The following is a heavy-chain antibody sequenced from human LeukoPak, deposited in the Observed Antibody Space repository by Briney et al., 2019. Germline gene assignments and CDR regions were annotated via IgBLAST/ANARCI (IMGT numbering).Heavy chain of an antibody. V-gene: IGHV1-18*01. J-gene: IGHJ3*02. Sequence: EASVKVSCKASGYTFTSYGISWVRQAPGQGLEWMGWISAYNGNTNYAQKLQGRVTMTTDTSTSTAYMELRSLRSDDTAVYYCAREGPYSGSHFALFGNPDAFDIWGQGTMVTVSS. CDR1: GYTFTSYG. CDR3: AREGPYSGSHFALFGNPDAFDI. D-gene: IGHD1-26*01. CDR2: ISAYNGNT.